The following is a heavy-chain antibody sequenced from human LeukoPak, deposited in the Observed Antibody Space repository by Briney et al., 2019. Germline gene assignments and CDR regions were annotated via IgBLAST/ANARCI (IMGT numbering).Heavy chain of an antibody. CDR1: GGSISSYY. CDR3: ARSTYYYDSSGYYYLGGFDY. CDR2: IYYSGST. D-gene: IGHD3-22*01. V-gene: IGHV4-59*08. Sequence: MSSETLSLTCTVSGGSISSYYWSWIRQPPGKGLEWIGYIYYSGSTNYNPSLKSRVTISVDTSKNQFSLKLSSVTAADTAVYYCARSTYYYDSSGYYYLGGFDYWGQGTLVTVSS. J-gene: IGHJ4*02.